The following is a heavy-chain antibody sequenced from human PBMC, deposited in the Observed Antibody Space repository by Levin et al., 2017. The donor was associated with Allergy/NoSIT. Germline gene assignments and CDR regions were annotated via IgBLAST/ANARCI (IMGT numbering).Heavy chain of an antibody. CDR2: INPDSGGT. CDR1: GYTFNAYY. CDR3: ARAEPGFWQQIDDY. J-gene: IGHJ4*02. Sequence: ASVKVSCKASGYTFNAYYLHWVRQAPGQGLEWMGYINPDSGGTDYAPKFQGRVTITRDTSISTVYMDLRRLSSDDTAVYYCARAEPGFWQQIDDYWGQGTLVTVSS. D-gene: IGHD6-13*01. V-gene: IGHV1-2*02.